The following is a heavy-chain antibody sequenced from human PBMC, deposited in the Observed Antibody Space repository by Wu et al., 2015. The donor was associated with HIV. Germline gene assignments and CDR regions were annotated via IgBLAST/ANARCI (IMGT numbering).Heavy chain of an antibody. V-gene: IGHV1-2*02. D-gene: IGHD4-17*01. CDR1: GYTFTGYY. CDR2: INPNSGGT. Sequence: VQLVQSGAEVKKPGASVKVSCKASGYTFTGYYMHWVRQAPGQGLEWMGWINPNSGGTNYAQKFQGRVTMTRDTSISTAYMELSRLRSDDTAVYYCARVPKPVPTGQVSKKYYYYYYMDVWGKGTTVTVSS. J-gene: IGHJ6*03. CDR3: ARVPKPVPTGQVSKKYYYYYYMDV.